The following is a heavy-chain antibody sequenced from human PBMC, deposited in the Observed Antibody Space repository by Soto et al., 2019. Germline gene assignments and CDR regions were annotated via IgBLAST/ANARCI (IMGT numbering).Heavy chain of an antibody. CDR1: GFTFSSYG. D-gene: IGHD6-19*01. J-gene: IGHJ4*02. CDR2: ISYDGSNK. V-gene: IGHV3-30*18. CDR3: AKPPGYSSGWYDY. Sequence: QVQLVESGGGVVQPGRSLRLSCAASGFTFSSYGMHWVRQAPGKGLEWVAVISYDGSNKYYADSVKGRFTISRDNSKNTLYLQMNSLRAEDTAVYYCAKPPGYSSGWYDYWGQGTLVIVSS.